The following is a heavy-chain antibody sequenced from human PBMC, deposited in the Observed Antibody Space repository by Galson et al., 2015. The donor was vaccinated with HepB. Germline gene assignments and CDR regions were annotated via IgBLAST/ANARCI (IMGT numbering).Heavy chain of an antibody. CDR3: ARGGYSYGYGYYYYYGMDV. V-gene: IGHV4-61*08. CDR1: GGSISSGGYY. CDR2: IYYSGST. J-gene: IGHJ6*02. D-gene: IGHD5-18*01. Sequence: SETLSLTCTVSGGSISSGGYYWSWIRQHPGKGLEWIGYIYYSGSTNYNPSLKSRVTISVDTSKNQFSLKLSSVTAADTAVYYCARGGYSYGYGYYYYYGMDVWGQGTTVTVSS.